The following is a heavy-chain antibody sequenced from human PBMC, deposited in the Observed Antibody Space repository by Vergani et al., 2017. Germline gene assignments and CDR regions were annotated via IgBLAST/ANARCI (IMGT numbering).Heavy chain of an antibody. CDR3: ARAYGRYDWFDY. J-gene: IGHJ4*01. D-gene: IGHD1-20*01. CDR2: IWYDGRNK. V-gene: IGHV3-33*01. CDR1: GFTFSTYG. Sequence: QVHLVESGGGVVQPGKSLRLACAASGFTFSTYGMHWVRQAPGKGLEWVAVIWYDGRNKQYADSVKGRFTVSRDNSQSTLYLQMNSLRVEDTAMYYCARAYGRYDWFDYWGQRTLVTVSS.